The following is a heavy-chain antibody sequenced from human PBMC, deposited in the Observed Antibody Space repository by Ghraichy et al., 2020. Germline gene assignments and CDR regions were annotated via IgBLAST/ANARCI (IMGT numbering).Heavy chain of an antibody. CDR2: IYSDGNT. CDR3: ARAIFGVVITKFDDAFDI. J-gene: IGHJ3*02. Sequence: GESLNISCAASGFTVSSNYMSWVRQAPGKGLEWVSVIYSDGNTYYADSVKGRFTISRDTSKNTLYLQMNSLRAADTAVYYCARAIFGVVITKFDDAFDIWGQGTMVTVSS. D-gene: IGHD3-3*01. CDR1: GFTVSSNY. V-gene: IGHV3-53*01.